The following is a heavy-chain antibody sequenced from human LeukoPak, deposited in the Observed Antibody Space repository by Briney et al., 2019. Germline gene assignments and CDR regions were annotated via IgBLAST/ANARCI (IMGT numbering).Heavy chain of an antibody. CDR2: IYHSGST. D-gene: IGHD6-13*01. Sequence: PSETLSLTCTVSGYSISSGYYWGWIRQPPGKGLEWIGSIYHSGSTYYNPSLKSRVTISVDTSENQFSPKLSSVTAADTAVYYCARDLPQQLVVWAFDIWGQGTMVTVSS. CDR1: GYSISSGYY. V-gene: IGHV4-38-2*02. CDR3: ARDLPQQLVVWAFDI. J-gene: IGHJ3*02.